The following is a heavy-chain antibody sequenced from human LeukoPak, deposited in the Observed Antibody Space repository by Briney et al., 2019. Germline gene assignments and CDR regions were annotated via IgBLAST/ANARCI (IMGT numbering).Heavy chain of an antibody. CDR2: INPNSGGT. J-gene: IGHJ5*02. CDR1: GYIFTDYY. CDR3: ARKDIVVVPAAMPAGFDP. V-gene: IGHV1-2*02. Sequence: ASVKVSCKASGYIFTDYYMHWVRQAPGQGLEWMGWINPNSGGTNYAQKFQGRVTMTRDTSISTAYMELSRLRSDDTAVYYCARKDIVVVPAAMPAGFDPWGQGTLVTVSS. D-gene: IGHD2-2*01.